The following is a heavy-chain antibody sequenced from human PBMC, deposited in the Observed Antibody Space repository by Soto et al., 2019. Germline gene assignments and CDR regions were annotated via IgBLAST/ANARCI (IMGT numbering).Heavy chain of an antibody. CDR1: GGTFGSDA. J-gene: IGHJ5*02. CDR2: IIPIFGTT. D-gene: IGHD3-22*01. CDR3: ARDRTDSGYYTNWLDP. Sequence: SVKVSCKASGGTFGSDAITWLRQAPGQGLEWVGRIIPIFGTTNYAQNLQGRVTISADKSTLTSYMELHSLTSDDTALYYCARDRTDSGYYTNWLDPWGQGTQVTVSS. V-gene: IGHV1-69*06.